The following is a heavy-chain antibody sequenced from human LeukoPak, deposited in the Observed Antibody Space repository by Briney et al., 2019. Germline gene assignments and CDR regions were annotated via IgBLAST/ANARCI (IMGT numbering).Heavy chain of an antibody. CDR3: ARLPQYYYDSSGSLIDY. V-gene: IGHV5-51*01. CDR1: GSRFTSYW. Sequence: GESLQISCKGSGSRFTSYWIGWVRQMPGKGLEWMGIIYPGDSDTRYSPSFQGQVTISADKSISTAYLQWSSLKASDTAMYYCARLPQYYYDSSGSLIDYWGQGTLVTVSS. D-gene: IGHD3-22*01. CDR2: IYPGDSDT. J-gene: IGHJ4*02.